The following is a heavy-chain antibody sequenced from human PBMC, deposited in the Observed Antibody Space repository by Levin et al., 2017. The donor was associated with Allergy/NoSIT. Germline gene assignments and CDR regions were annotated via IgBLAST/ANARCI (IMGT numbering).Heavy chain of an antibody. CDR1: GFTFSSYG. D-gene: IGHD5-18*01. CDR3: AKIFNDVDTAMVKDY. Sequence: GGSLRLSCAASGFTFSSYGMHWVRQAPGKGLEWVAVISYDGSNKYYADSVKGRFTISRDNSKNTLYLQMNSLRAEDTAVYYCAKIFNDVDTAMVKDYWGQGTLVTVSS. V-gene: IGHV3-30*18. J-gene: IGHJ4*02. CDR2: ISYDGSNK.